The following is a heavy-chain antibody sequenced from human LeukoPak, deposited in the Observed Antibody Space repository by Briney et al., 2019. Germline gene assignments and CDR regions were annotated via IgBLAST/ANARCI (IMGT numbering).Heavy chain of an antibody. CDR2: IRYDGSNK. CDR1: GFTFSSYG. Sequence: PGGSLRLSCAASGFTFSSYGMHWVRQAPGKGLEWVAFIRYDGSNKYYADSAKGRFTISRDNSKNTLYLQMNSLRAEDTAVYYCAKGAHATVTIDYWGQGTLVTVSS. CDR3: AKGAHATVTIDY. V-gene: IGHV3-30*02. J-gene: IGHJ4*02. D-gene: IGHD4-11*01.